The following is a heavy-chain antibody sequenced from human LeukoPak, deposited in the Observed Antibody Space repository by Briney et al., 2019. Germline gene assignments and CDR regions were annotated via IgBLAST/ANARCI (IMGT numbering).Heavy chain of an antibody. CDR2: ISSSGSTI. D-gene: IGHD5-24*01. CDR1: GFTFSSYE. Sequence: PGGSLRLSCAASGFTFSSYEMNWVRQAPGKGLEWVSYISSSGSTIYYADSVKGRFTISRDNAKSSLYLQMNSLRAEDTAVYYCARAEGDGYKILFADYWGQGTLVTVSS. J-gene: IGHJ4*02. V-gene: IGHV3-48*03. CDR3: ARAEGDGYKILFADY.